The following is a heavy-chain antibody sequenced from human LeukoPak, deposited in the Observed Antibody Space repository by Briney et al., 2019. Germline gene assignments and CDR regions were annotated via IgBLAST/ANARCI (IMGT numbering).Heavy chain of an antibody. V-gene: IGHV4-30-2*01. CDR2: IYHSGST. CDR3: ARAQVVTAMIDY. D-gene: IGHD2-21*02. Sequence: SQTLSLTCAVSGGSISSGGYSWSWIRQPPGKDLEWIGYIYHSGSTYYHPSLKSRVTISVDRSKNQFSLKLSSVTAADTAVYYCARAQVVTAMIDYWGQGTLVTVSS. CDR1: GGSISSGGYS. J-gene: IGHJ4*02.